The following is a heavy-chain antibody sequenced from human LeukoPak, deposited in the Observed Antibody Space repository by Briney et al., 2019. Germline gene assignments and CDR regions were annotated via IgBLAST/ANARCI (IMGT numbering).Heavy chain of an antibody. CDR1: GGTFSSYA. J-gene: IGHJ5*02. Sequence: GSSVKLSCKASGGTFSSYAISWVRQAPGQGLEWMGGIIPIFGTANYAQKFQGRVTITADESPSTAYMELSSLRSEDTAVYYCARYYDFWSGQTRNWFDPWGQGTLVTVSS. D-gene: IGHD3-3*01. CDR2: IIPIFGTA. V-gene: IGHV1-69*01. CDR3: ARYYDFWSGQTRNWFDP.